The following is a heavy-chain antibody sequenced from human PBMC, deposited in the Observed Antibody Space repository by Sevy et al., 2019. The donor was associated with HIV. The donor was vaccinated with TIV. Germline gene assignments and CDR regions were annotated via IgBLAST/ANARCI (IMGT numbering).Heavy chain of an antibody. D-gene: IGHD5-18*01. CDR2: ISGSADAT. J-gene: IGHJ4*02. V-gene: IGHV3-23*01. Sequence: GGSLRLSCAASGFTFSNYAMSWVRQTPGKGLEWVSAISGSADATYYTDSVKGRFTMSRSNSKNSVYLQMNSLRAEDTAVYYCVKEVSQYSYSDYWGQGTLVTVSS. CDR1: GFTFSNYA. CDR3: VKEVSQYSYSDY.